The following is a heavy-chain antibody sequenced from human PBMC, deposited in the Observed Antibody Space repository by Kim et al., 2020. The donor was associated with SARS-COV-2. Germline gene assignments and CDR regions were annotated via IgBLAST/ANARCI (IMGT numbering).Heavy chain of an antibody. CDR3: ARVQRNRAFDY. V-gene: IGHV4-30-4*01. D-gene: IGHD6-25*01. CDR1: GGSISSGDYY. CDR2: IYYSGST. Sequence: SETLSLTCTVSGGSISSGDYYWSWIRQPPGKGLEWIGYIYYSGSTYYNPSLKSRVTISVDTSKNQFSLKLSSVTAADTAVYYCARVQRNRAFDYWGQGTLVTVSS. J-gene: IGHJ4*02.